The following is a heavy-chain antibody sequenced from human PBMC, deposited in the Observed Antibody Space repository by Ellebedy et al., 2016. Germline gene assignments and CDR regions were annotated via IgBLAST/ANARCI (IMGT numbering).Heavy chain of an antibody. J-gene: IGHJ4*02. CDR3: ARSRLWFGELDY. Sequence: SETLSLTCTVSGGSISSYYWSWIRQPPGKGLEWIGYIYYSGSTNYNPSLKSRVTISVDTAKNQFSLKLSSVTAADTAVYYCARSRLWFGELDYWGQGTLVTVSS. D-gene: IGHD3-10*01. CDR1: GGSISSYY. V-gene: IGHV4-59*01. CDR2: IYYSGST.